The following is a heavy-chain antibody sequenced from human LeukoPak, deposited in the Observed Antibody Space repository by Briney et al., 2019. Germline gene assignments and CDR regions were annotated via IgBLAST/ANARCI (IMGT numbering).Heavy chain of an antibody. CDR2: INPNSGGT. Sequence: ASVKVSCKASGYTFTGYYMHWVRQAPGQGLEWMGRINPNSGGTNYAQKFQGRVTMTRDTSISTAYMELSRLRSDDTAVYYCAGAWEAVAGTWLLVYWGQGTLVTVSS. D-gene: IGHD6-19*01. CDR3: AGAWEAVAGTWLLVY. J-gene: IGHJ4*02. V-gene: IGHV1-2*06. CDR1: GYTFTGYY.